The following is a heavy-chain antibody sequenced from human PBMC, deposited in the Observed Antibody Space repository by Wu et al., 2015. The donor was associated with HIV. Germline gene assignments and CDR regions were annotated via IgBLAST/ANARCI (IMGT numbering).Heavy chain of an antibody. D-gene: IGHD3-10*01. J-gene: IGHJ4*02. Sequence: QVQLVQSGAEMKRPGASVKVSCKTSGYRFTSYGFSWLRQAPGQGLEWMGWISPYDGDTNYAQKFQDRLIMTTDSSTNTAYMELRSLRSDDTAVYYCLRELGVDEWLGVYWGQGTLVAVSS. V-gene: IGHV1-18*01. CDR1: GYRFTSYG. CDR2: ISPYDGDT. CDR3: LRELGVDEWLGVY.